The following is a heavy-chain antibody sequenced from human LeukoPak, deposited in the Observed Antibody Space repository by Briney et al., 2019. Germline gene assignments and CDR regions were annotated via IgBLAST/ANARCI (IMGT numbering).Heavy chain of an antibody. V-gene: IGHV4-39*01. D-gene: IGHD3-10*01. CDR2: IYYSGST. CDR1: GVAISSTAYY. Sequence: SETLSLTCNASGVAISSTAYYWGWIRQPPGKGLEWIGSIYYSGSTYYNPSLKSRVTISVDTSHNQFSLKLNSVTAADTALYYCARHPPYGSRNWGAYYFDSWGQGTLVTVSS. CDR3: ARHPPYGSRNWGAYYFDS. J-gene: IGHJ4*02.